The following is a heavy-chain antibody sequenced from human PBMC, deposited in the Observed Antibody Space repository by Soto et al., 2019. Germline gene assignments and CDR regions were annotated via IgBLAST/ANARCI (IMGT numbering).Heavy chain of an antibody. J-gene: IGHJ3*02. CDR1: GFTFRNFG. CDR3: AKGRLGGSSWPFDAFDI. CDR2: TASDGSYK. Sequence: QVQLVESGGGVVQPGTSLRLSCAASGFTFRNFGMHWVRQAPGKGLEWVSVTASDGSYKNVADSVKGRFITSRDNSKNTLYLQMNSLRAEDTAVYYCAKGRLGGSSWPFDAFDIWGQGTMVTVSS. D-gene: IGHD6-13*01. V-gene: IGHV3-30*18.